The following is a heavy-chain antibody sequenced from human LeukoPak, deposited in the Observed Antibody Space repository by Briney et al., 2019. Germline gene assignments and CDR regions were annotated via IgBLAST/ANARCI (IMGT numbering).Heavy chain of an antibody. Sequence: SETLSLTCTVSGGSISSYYWSWIRQPAGKGLEWIGRIYSSGSTNYNPSLKSRVTMSIDTSKIQFSLKLSSVTAADTAVYYCARVEGHRNYYDSSGYYWFDPRGQGTLVTVSS. J-gene: IGHJ5*02. CDR1: GGSISSYY. V-gene: IGHV4-4*07. CDR2: IYSSGST. D-gene: IGHD3-22*01. CDR3: ARVEGHRNYYDSSGYYWFDP.